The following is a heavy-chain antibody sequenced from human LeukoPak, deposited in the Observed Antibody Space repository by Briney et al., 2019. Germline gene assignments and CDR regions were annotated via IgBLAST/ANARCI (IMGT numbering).Heavy chain of an antibody. CDR3: ASVLTTVTTLFDY. CDR1: GFTFSSYW. D-gene: IGHD4-17*01. J-gene: IGHJ4*02. V-gene: IGHV3-7*01. CDR2: IKQDGSEK. Sequence: PGGSLRLSCAASGFTFSSYWMSWVRQAPGKGLEWVANIKQDGSEKYYVDSVKGRFTISRDNAKNSLYLQMNSLRAEDTAVYYCASVLTTVTTLFDYWGQGTLVTVSS.